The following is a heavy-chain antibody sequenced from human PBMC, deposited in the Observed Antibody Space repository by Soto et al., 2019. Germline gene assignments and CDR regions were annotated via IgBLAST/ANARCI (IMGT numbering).Heavy chain of an antibody. CDR2: IWYDGSKN. CDR3: ARFSSSWYGKIDY. CDR1: GFSFSSYG. V-gene: IGHV3-33*01. D-gene: IGHD6-13*01. Sequence: QVQLVESGGGVVQPGKSLRLSCAASGFSFSSYGMHWVRQAPGKGLEWVAVIWYDGSKNYYADSVKCRFTISRDNSKNTLYLQMNSLRAEDTAVYYCARFSSSWYGKIDYWGQGTLVTVSS. J-gene: IGHJ4*02.